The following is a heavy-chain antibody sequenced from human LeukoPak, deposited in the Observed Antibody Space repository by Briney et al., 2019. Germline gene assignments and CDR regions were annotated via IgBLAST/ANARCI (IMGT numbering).Heavy chain of an antibody. V-gene: IGHV1-2*02. CDR1: GYSFTDYY. D-gene: IGHD2-21*01. CDR2: INPNSGGT. CDR3: ARADRLHGGPYLIGP. Sequence: GAPVKVSCKTSGYSFTDYYMHWVRQAPGQGLEWMGWINPNSGGTSSAQKFQGRVTMDRDTSITTVYMEVSWLTSDDTAIYYCARADRLHGGPYLIGPWGQGTLVTVSS. J-gene: IGHJ5*02.